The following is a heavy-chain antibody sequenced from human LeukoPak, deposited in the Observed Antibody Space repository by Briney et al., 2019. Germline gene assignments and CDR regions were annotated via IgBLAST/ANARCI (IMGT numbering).Heavy chain of an antibody. V-gene: IGHV4-39*01. Sequence: PSETLSLTCTVSGGSISSSSYYWGWIRQPPGKGLEWIGSIYYSGSTYYNPSLKSRVTISVDTSKNQFSLKLSSVTAADTAVYYCARYLLWFGELPHGGGFDPWGQGTLVTVSS. CDR2: IYYSGST. CDR1: GGSISSSSYY. D-gene: IGHD3-10*01. J-gene: IGHJ5*02. CDR3: ARYLLWFGELPHGGGFDP.